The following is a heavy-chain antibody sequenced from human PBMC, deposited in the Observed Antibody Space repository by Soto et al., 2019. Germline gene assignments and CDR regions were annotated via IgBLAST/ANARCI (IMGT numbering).Heavy chain of an antibody. Sequence: EVQLVESGGGLAKPGGSLRLSCAASGFTFSSYSMNWVRQAPGKGLEWVSSISSSSSYIYYADSVKGRFTISRDNAKNSLYLQMNSLRAEDTAVNYCARGEREEYYYYGMDVWGQGTTVTVSS. CDR1: GFTFSSYS. CDR3: ARGEREEYYYYGMDV. CDR2: ISSSSSYI. V-gene: IGHV3-21*01. D-gene: IGHD1-26*01. J-gene: IGHJ6*02.